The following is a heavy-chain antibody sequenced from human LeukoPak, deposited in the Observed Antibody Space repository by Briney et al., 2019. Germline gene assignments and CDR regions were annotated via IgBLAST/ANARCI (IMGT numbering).Heavy chain of an antibody. J-gene: IGHJ6*03. CDR3: ARDRAGYLTYMDV. CDR2: IYSGGST. D-gene: IGHD3-16*02. Sequence: GGSLRLSCAASGFTVSSNYVSWVRQAPGKGLEWVSVIYSGGSTYYADSVKGRFTISRDNSKNTLYLQMNSLRAEDTAVYYCARDRAGYLTYMDVWGKGTTVTISS. V-gene: IGHV3-66*01. CDR1: GFTVSSNY.